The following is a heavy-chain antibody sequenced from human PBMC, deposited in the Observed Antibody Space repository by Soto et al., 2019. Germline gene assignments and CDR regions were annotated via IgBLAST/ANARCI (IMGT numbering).Heavy chain of an antibody. CDR2: ISYSGTT. V-gene: IGHV4-30-4*01. J-gene: IGHJ5*02. CDR1: GDSLSSINNY. Sequence: PSETLSLTCTVSGDSLSSINNYWSWVSQPPGEGLEWIGFISYSGTTSYSPSLKSRVAISLDTSKNQFSLSLNFVTAADTAVYYCARGRGYSYGLDPWGQGSLVTVSS. D-gene: IGHD5-18*01. CDR3: ARGRGYSYGLDP.